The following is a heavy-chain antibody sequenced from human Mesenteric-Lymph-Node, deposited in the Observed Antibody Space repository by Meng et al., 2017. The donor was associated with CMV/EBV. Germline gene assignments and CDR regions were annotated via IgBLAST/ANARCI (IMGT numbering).Heavy chain of an antibody. CDR1: GLSFNDYS. V-gene: IGHV3-21*01. J-gene: IGHJ6*02. CDR2: ISSSISFM. D-gene: IGHD3-10*01. Sequence: GESLKISCAASGLSFNDYSFNWVRQAPGKGLEWVSSISSSISFMYYGDSLKGRFTISRDNAKNSVYLQMDSLRPEDTAVYYCARAILEFPYYYGMDVWGQGTTVTVSS. CDR3: ARAILEFPYYYGMDV.